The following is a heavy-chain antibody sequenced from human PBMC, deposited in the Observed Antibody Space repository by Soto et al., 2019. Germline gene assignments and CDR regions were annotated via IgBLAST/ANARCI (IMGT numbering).Heavy chain of an antibody. D-gene: IGHD3-3*02. Sequence: QVQLVESGGGVVQPGRSLRLSCAASGFTFSSYGMHWVRQAPGKGLEWVAVISYDGSNKYYADSVKGRFTSSRDTSKNTLYLQMNSLRAEDTAVYYCAGGFSNYYGMDVWGQGTRVTVSS. J-gene: IGHJ6*02. CDR2: ISYDGSNK. CDR1: GFTFSSYG. CDR3: AGGFSNYYGMDV. V-gene: IGHV3-30*03.